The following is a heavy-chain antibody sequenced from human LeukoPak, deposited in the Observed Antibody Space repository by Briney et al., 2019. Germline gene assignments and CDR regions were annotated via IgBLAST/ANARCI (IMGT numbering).Heavy chain of an antibody. CDR2: ISYDGSNK. CDR3: ARPAGVVVTAIQGEGGAFDI. Sequence: GRSLRLSCAASGFTFSSYAMHWVRQAPGKGLEWVAVISYDGSNKYYADSVKGRFTISRGNSKNTLYLQMNSLRAEDTAVYYCARPAGVVVTAIQGEGGAFDIWGQGTMVTVSS. CDR1: GFTFSSYA. J-gene: IGHJ3*02. V-gene: IGHV3-30*04. D-gene: IGHD2-21*02.